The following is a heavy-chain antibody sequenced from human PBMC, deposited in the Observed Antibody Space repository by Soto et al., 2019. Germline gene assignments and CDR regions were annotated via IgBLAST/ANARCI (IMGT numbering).Heavy chain of an antibody. V-gene: IGHV4-34*01. CDR1: GGSFSGYY. J-gene: IGHJ6*03. Sequence: SETLSLTCAVYGGSFSGYYWSWIRQPPGKGLEWIGEINHSGSTNYNPSLKSRVTISVDTSKNQFSLKLSSVTAADTAVYYCARNLYYYYFYYMDVWGKGTTVTVSS. CDR2: INHSGST. CDR3: ARNLYYYYFYYMDV.